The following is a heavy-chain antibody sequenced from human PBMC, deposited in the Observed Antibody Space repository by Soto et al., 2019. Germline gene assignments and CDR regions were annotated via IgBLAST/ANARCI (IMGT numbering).Heavy chain of an antibody. J-gene: IGHJ6*02. CDR1: GFTFSNFG. V-gene: IGHV3-30*18. Sequence: GGSLRLSCVASGFTFSNFGIHWVRQAPGKGLEWLAVVSYDEVNKFYADSVRGRFTISRDNSKNTLYLQMNSLRAEDTAVYYCAKDLPDSSSWTSYYGMDVWGQGTTVTVS. D-gene: IGHD6-13*01. CDR3: AKDLPDSSSWTSYYGMDV. CDR2: VSYDEVNK.